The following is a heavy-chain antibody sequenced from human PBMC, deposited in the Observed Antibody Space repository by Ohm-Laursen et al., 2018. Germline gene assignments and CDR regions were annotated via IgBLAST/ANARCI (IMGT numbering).Heavy chain of an antibody. CDR2: IHHTGTT. CDR3: ARDRAGSFDY. D-gene: IGHD3-10*01. V-gene: IGHV4-38-2*02. CDR1: GGSISSGYY. J-gene: IGHJ4*02. Sequence: SETLSLTCTVSGGSISSGYYWAWIRQPPGGGLEYIGGIHHTGTTYHNPSLKSRLSISVDASKNHFSLKLRSLTAADTAMYFCARDRAGSFDYWGQGIRVIVSS.